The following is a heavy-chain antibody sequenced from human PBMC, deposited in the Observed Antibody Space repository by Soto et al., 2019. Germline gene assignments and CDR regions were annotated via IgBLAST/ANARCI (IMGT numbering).Heavy chain of an antibody. CDR2: IYPGDSDT. CDR1: GYSFTSYW. J-gene: IGHJ4*02. V-gene: IGHV5-51*01. D-gene: IGHD5-18*01. Sequence: GESLKISCKGSGYSFTSYWIGWVRQMPGKGLEWMGIIYPGDSDTRYSPSFQGQVTISADKSISTAYLQWRSLKASDTAMYYCARQYSESWSLQLGRGYSYGAFDYWGQGTLVTVSS. CDR3: ARQYSESWSLQLGRGYSYGAFDY.